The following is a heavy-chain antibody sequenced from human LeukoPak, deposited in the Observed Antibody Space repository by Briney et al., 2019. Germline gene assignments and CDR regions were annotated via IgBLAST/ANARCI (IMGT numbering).Heavy chain of an antibody. Sequence: ASVKVSCKASGYTFTSYHMHWVRQAPGQGLEWMGIINPSGGTTNYAQKFRGRVTMTRDMSTSTVYMELSSLRSDDTAVYYCARSCWFGELCSPFDYWGQGTLVTVSS. CDR3: ARSCWFGELCSPFDY. D-gene: IGHD3-10*01. CDR2: INPSGGTT. CDR1: GYTFTSYH. V-gene: IGHV1-46*01. J-gene: IGHJ4*02.